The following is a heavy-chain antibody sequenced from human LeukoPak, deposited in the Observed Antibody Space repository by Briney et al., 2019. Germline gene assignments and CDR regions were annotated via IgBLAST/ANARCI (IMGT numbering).Heavy chain of an antibody. CDR3: ARDSSDYGGKGVDY. J-gene: IGHJ4*02. Sequence: GGSLRLSCAASGFTFSSYGMHWVRQAPGKGLEWVSVIYSGGNTYYADSVKGRFTIPRDNSKNTLYLQMNSLRAEDTAVYYCARDSSDYGGKGVDYWGQGTLVTVSS. CDR2: IYSGGNT. CDR1: GFTFSSYG. D-gene: IGHD4-23*01. V-gene: IGHV3-53*01.